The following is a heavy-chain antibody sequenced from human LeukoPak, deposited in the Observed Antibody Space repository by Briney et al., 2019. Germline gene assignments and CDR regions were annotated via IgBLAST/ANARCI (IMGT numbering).Heavy chain of an antibody. CDR1: GGSISSYY. Sequence: SETLSLTCTVSGGSISSYYWSWIRQPPGKGLEWIGYIYYSGGTNYNPSLKSRVTISVDTSKNQLSLKLSSATAADTAVYYCARGGHGSYLVYWGQGTLVTVSS. V-gene: IGHV4-59*01. CDR3: ARGGHGSYLVY. J-gene: IGHJ4*02. D-gene: IGHD1-26*01. CDR2: IYYSGGT.